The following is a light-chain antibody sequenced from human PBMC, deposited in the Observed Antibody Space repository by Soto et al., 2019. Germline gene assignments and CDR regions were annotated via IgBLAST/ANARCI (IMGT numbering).Light chain of an antibody. CDR3: QQYNYLWT. Sequence: LQMTQSPSTLSASVGDTVTITCRASQSINSGLAWYQQKPGRAPKLLIYKASSLESGVPSRFSGSGYGTEFTLTISSLLTEDFSTYYCQQYNYLWTFGQRTKVEIK. CDR1: QSINSG. CDR2: KAS. V-gene: IGKV1-5*03. J-gene: IGKJ1*01.